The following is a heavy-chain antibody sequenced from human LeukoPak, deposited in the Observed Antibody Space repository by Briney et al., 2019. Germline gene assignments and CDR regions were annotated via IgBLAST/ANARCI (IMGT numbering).Heavy chain of an antibody. CDR3: ARDRSPAPIPPLRKKSNWFDP. V-gene: IGHV1-46*01. Sequence: ASVKVSCKASGYTFTSYYMHWVRQAPGQGLEWMGIINPSGGSTSYAQKFQGRVTMTRDMSTSTVYMELSSLRSEDTAVYYCARDRSPAPIPPLRKKSNWFDPWGQGTLVTVSS. CDR2: INPSGGST. J-gene: IGHJ5*02. D-gene: IGHD1-26*01. CDR1: GYTFTSYY.